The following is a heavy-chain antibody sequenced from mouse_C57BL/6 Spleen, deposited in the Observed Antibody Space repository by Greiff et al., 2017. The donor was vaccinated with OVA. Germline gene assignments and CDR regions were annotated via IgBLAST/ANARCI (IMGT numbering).Heavy chain of an antibody. CDR2: ISYSGST. Sequence: EVKLQESGPGMVKPSQSLSLTCTVTGYSITSGYDWHWIRHFPGNKLEWMGYISYSGSTNYNPSLKSRISITHDTSKNHFFLKLNSVTTEDTATYYCARGNDYYAMDYWGQGTSVTVSS. V-gene: IGHV3-1*01. CDR1: GYSITSGYD. CDR3: ARGNDYYAMDY. J-gene: IGHJ4*01.